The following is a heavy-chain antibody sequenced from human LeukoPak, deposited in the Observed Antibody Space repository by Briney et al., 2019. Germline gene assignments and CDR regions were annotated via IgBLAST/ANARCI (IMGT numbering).Heavy chain of an antibody. CDR1: GFTFSYNW. J-gene: IGHJ4*02. CDR3: LGYYSGSPN. Sequence: ESLRLSCAASGFTFSYNWMHWVRQAPGKGLVWVSRISSDGRTTHYADSVKGRFTISRDSAKNTLFLQMNDLRAEDTAVYYCLGYYSGSPNWGQGTLVTVSS. D-gene: IGHD3-10*01. CDR2: ISSDGRTT. V-gene: IGHV3-74*01.